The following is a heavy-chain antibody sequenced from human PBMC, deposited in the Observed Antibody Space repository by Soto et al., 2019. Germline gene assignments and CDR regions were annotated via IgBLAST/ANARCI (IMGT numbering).Heavy chain of an antibody. D-gene: IGHD1-1*01. J-gene: IGHJ4*02. CDR3: ATAVRTNYFDY. V-gene: IGHV4-31*03. CDR2: MEDSGST. CDR1: GGSISGGNYY. Sequence: QVQLQESGPGLVKPSQTLSLTCTVSGGSISGGNYYWSWVRQHPGKGLEWIGHMEDSGSTYYNPSLKGRVTILVDTSKTQLSLKLSSMTAADTAVYYCATAVRTNYFDYWGQGTLVTVSS.